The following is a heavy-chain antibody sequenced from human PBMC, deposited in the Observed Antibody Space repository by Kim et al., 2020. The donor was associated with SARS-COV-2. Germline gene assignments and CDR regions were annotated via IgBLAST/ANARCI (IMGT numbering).Heavy chain of an antibody. V-gene: IGHV3-23*01. CDR3: AKGGMVRGNDY. J-gene: IGHJ4*02. Sequence: TYSPHTVKGRFTISRDNSKDTLYLQMNSLRAEDTAVYYCAKGGMVRGNDYWGQGTLVTVSS. CDR2: T. D-gene: IGHD3-10*01.